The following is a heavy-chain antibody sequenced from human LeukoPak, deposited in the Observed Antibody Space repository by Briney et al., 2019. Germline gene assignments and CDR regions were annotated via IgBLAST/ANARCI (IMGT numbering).Heavy chain of an antibody. CDR3: ARAKVAEYNWKDYYYGMDV. CDR2: IYHSGST. Sequence: PSQTLSLTCAVSGGSISSSNWWSWVRQPPGKGLEWIGEIYHSGSTNYNPSLKSRVTISVDKSKNQFSLKLSSVTAADTAVYYCARAKVAEYNWKDYYYGMDVWGQGTTVTVSS. D-gene: IGHD1-1*01. J-gene: IGHJ6*02. V-gene: IGHV4-4*02. CDR1: GGSISSSNW.